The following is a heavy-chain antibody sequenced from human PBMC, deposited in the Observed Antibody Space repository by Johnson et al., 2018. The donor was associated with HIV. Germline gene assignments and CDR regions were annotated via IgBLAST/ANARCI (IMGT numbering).Heavy chain of an antibody. D-gene: IGHD2-15*01. J-gene: IGHJ3*02. CDR1: GFTFDDYV. V-gene: IGHV3-30-3*01. Sequence: QVQLVESGGGVVRPGGSLRLSCAASGFTFDDYVMSGVRQAPGKGLEWVAVISYDGSNKYYADSVKGRFTISRDNSKNTLYLQMNSLRAEDTAVYYCARSWGGYCSGGSCYGAPGAFDIWGQGTMVTVSS. CDR3: ARSWGGYCSGGSCYGAPGAFDI. CDR2: ISYDGSNK.